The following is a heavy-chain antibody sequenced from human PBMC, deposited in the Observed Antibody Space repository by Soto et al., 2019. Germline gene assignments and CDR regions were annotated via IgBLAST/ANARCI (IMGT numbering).Heavy chain of an antibody. J-gene: IGHJ6*03. Sequence: LSLTCVVSGGSLSDYFWSWIRQPPGMALEWIGEINHLGSINYNPSLKSRVTMSVDTSKNQFSLTLNSVTAADTATYYCARGGISHWAYFYYMDVCDRGATATVAS. D-gene: IGHD2-21*01. CDR2: INHLGSI. V-gene: IGHV4-34*01. CDR1: GGSLSDYF. CDR3: ARGGISHWAYFYYMDV.